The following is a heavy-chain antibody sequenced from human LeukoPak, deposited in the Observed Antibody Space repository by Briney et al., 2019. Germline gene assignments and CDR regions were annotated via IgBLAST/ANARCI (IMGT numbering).Heavy chain of an antibody. Sequence: SETLSLTCTVSGGSISSGGYYWSWIRQPPGKGLEWIGYIYYSGSTNYNPSLKSRVTISVDTSKNQFSLKLSSVTAADTAVYYCARGETYYYDSSGYDWGQGTLVTVSS. CDR1: GGSISSGGYY. CDR3: ARGETYYYDSSGYD. V-gene: IGHV4-61*08. D-gene: IGHD3-22*01. J-gene: IGHJ4*02. CDR2: IYYSGST.